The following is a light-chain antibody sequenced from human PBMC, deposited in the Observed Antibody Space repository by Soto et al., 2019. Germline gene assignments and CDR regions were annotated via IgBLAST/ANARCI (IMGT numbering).Light chain of an antibody. Sequence: DIQMTQSPSSLSASVGDRVTITCRASQTITNYLNWYQQKPAKAPKLLIYAASTLLSVVPSRFTGRGSGTEFPLTIDSLPPEDFATYFWQQSYSSPWTFGQGTKVEI. CDR3: QQSYSSPWT. V-gene: IGKV1-39*01. CDR1: QTITNY. CDR2: AAS. J-gene: IGKJ1*01.